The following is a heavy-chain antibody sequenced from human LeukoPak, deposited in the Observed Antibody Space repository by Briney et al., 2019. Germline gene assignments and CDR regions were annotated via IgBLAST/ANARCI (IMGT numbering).Heavy chain of an antibody. D-gene: IGHD3-3*01. CDR2: IWYDGSNK. Sequence: PGGSLRLSCAASGFTFSGYGMHWVRQAPGKGLEWVAVIWYDGSNKYYADSVKGRFTISRDNSKSTLYLQMNSLRAEDTAVYYCARGQRILRFLEVGAFDIWGQGTMVTVSS. CDR1: GFTFSGYG. J-gene: IGHJ3*02. CDR3: ARGQRILRFLEVGAFDI. V-gene: IGHV3-33*01.